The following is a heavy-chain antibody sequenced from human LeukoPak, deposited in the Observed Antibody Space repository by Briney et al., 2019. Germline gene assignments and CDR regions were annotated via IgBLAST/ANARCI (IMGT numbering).Heavy chain of an antibody. CDR3: ARVRGPITPGDY. Sequence: ASVKVSCKAPGYTFTGYYIHWVRQAPGQGLEWMGWINPDSGGTNYAQKFQGRVTMTRDTSISTAYMELSRLRSDDTAVYYCARVRGPITPGDYWGQGTLVTVSS. V-gene: IGHV1-2*02. D-gene: IGHD1-14*01. CDR1: GYTFTGYY. J-gene: IGHJ4*02. CDR2: INPDSGGT.